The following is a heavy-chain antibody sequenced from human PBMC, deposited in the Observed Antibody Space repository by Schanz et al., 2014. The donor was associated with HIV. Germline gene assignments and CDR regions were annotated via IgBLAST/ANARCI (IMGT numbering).Heavy chain of an antibody. Sequence: QVQLVQSGTEVKKPGASMNVSCKASGYTFAKYFLIHWVRQAPGQGLEWMGVINPTGGTTAYAEKCQGRVTMTADTFTSTAYMELRSLTSDDTAVYYCARGYCSGGTCYSGDYWGQGTLVTVSS. CDR3: ARGYCSGGTCYSGDY. J-gene: IGHJ4*02. CDR2: INPTGGTT. D-gene: IGHD2-15*01. CDR1: GYTFAKYF. V-gene: IGHV1-46*01.